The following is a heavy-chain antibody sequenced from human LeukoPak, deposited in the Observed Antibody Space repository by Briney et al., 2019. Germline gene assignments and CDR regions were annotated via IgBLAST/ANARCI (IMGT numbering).Heavy chain of an antibody. CDR2: IYHSGST. Sequence: PSETLSLTCTVSGYSISSGYYWGWIRQPPGKGLEWIGSIYHSGSTYYNPSLKSRVTISVDTSKNQFSLKLSSVTAADTAVYYCARVWMGGSERNGYYYMDVWGKGTTVTVSS. CDR3: ARVWMGGSERNGYYYMDV. J-gene: IGHJ6*03. CDR1: GYSISSGYY. D-gene: IGHD3-10*01. V-gene: IGHV4-38-2*02.